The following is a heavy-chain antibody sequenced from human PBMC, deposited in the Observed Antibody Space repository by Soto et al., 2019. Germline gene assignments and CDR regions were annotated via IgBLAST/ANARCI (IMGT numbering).Heavy chain of an antibody. Sequence: QVQLVQSGAEVKKPGSSVKVSCKASGGTFSSYAISWVRQAPGQGLEWMGGIIPIFGTANYAQKFQGRVTITADESTSTAYMELSSLRSEDTAEYYCARSSRGQYQLSYYYGMDVWGQGTTVTVSS. CDR1: GGTFSSYA. CDR3: ARSSRGQYQLSYYYGMDV. CDR2: IIPIFGTA. D-gene: IGHD2-2*01. J-gene: IGHJ6*02. V-gene: IGHV1-69*12.